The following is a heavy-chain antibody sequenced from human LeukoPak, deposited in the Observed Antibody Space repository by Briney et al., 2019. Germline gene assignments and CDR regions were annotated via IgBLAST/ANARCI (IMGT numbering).Heavy chain of an antibody. V-gene: IGHV4-4*07. Sequence: SETLSLTCTVSGGSISSHYWSWIRQPAGKGLEWIGRIYTSGRTNYNPSLKSRVTMSVDTSKKQFSLKLSSVTAADTAVYYCARDPQLGPFDYWGQGTLVTVSS. D-gene: IGHD6-6*01. CDR1: GGSISSHY. J-gene: IGHJ4*02. CDR3: ARDPQLGPFDY. CDR2: IYTSGRT.